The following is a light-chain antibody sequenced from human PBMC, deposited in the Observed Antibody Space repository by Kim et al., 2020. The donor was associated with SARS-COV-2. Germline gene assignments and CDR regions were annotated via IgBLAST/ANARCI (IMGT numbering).Light chain of an antibody. CDR2: AAS. CDR3: QQANSFPYT. J-gene: IGKJ2*01. Sequence: SSSVGDRVTITCRASQRISSWLAWYQQKPGKAPNLLIFAASTLQGGVPSRFSGSGSGTDFTLTISSLQPEDSATYYCQQANSFPYTFGQGTKLAIK. V-gene: IGKV1-12*01. CDR1: QRISSW.